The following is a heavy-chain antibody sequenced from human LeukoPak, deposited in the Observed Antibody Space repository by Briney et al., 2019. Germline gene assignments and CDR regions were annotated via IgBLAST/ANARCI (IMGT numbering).Heavy chain of an antibody. Sequence: ASVKVSCKASGYTFTGYYMHWVRQAPGQGLEWMGWINPNSGGTNYAQKFQGRVTMTRDTSITTAYMELSGLRSDDTAVYYCAKSQKGYFDYWGQGTLVTVSS. CDR2: INPNSGGT. J-gene: IGHJ4*02. CDR1: GYTFTGYY. V-gene: IGHV1-2*02. CDR3: AKSQKGYFDY.